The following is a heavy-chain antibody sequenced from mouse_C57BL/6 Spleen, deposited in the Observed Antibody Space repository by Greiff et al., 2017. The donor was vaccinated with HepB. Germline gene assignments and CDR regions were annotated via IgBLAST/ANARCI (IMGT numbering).Heavy chain of an antibody. Sequence: DVKLVESEGGLVQPGSSMKLSCTASGFTFSDYYMAWVRQVPEKGLEWVANINYDGSSTYYLDSLKSRFIISRDNAKNILYLQMSSLKSKDTATYYCARDPCDSNYSYWDFDGWGTGTTVTVSS. D-gene: IGHD2-5*01. V-gene: IGHV5-16*01. CDR2: INYDGSST. CDR3: ARDPCDSNYSYWDFDG. J-gene: IGHJ1*03. CDR1: GFTFSDYY.